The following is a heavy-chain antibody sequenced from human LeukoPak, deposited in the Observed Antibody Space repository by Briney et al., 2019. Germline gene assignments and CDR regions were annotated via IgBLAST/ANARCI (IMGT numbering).Heavy chain of an antibody. Sequence: GGSLRLSCAASGFTFSSYGMHWVRQAPGKGLEWVAVISYDGSNKYYADSVKGRFTISRDNSKNTLYLQMNSLRAEDTAVYYCAKEAIYYFDYWGLGTLVTVSS. CDR1: GFTFSSYG. CDR3: AKEAIYYFDY. D-gene: IGHD2-21*01. CDR2: ISYDGSNK. J-gene: IGHJ4*02. V-gene: IGHV3-30*18.